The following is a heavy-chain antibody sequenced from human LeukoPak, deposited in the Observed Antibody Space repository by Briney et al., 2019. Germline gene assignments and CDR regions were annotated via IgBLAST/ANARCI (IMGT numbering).Heavy chain of an antibody. CDR1: GGTFNSDA. D-gene: IGHD6-13*01. CDR3: ARGRPTTSIAAAGVNWFDP. Sequence: ASVKVSCKASGGTFNSDAISWVRQARGQGLEWMGGIIPIFGTANYAQKFQGRVTITADKSTSTAYMELSSLRSEDTAVYYCARGRPTTSIAAAGVNWFDPWGQGTLVTVSS. V-gene: IGHV1-69*06. CDR2: IIPIFGTA. J-gene: IGHJ5*02.